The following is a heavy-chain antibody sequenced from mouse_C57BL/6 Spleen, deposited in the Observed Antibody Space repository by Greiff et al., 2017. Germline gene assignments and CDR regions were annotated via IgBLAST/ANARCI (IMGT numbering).Heavy chain of an antibody. V-gene: IGHV1-26*01. CDR2: INPNNGGT. CDR3: ASHYYGSPWFAY. D-gene: IGHD1-1*01. Sequence: VQLQQSGPELVKPGASVKISCKASGYTFTDYYMNWVKQSHGKSLEWIGDINPNNGGTSYNQKFKGKATLTVDKSSSTAYMELRSLTSEDSAVYYCASHYYGSPWFAYWGQGTLVTVSA. CDR1: GYTFTDYY. J-gene: IGHJ3*01.